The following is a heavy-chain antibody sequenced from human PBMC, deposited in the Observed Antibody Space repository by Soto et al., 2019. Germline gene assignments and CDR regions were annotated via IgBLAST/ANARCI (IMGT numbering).Heavy chain of an antibody. V-gene: IGHV6-1*01. CDR2: TYYRSKWYN. Sequence: SQTLSLTCAISGDSVSSSRAAWNSIRQSPSRGLEWLGRTYYRSKWYNDYAISVKSRIIINSDTSKNQFSLQLNSVTPEYTAIYYCAIEPISLYYAMDVWGQGTTGTGSS. J-gene: IGHJ6*02. CDR3: AIEPISLYYAMDV. CDR1: GDSVSSSRAA. D-gene: IGHD3-3*01.